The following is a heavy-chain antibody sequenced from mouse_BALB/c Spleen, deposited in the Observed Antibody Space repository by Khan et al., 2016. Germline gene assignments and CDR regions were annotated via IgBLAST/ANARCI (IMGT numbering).Heavy chain of an antibody. Sequence: DVKLEESGGGLVQPGGSMKLSCVASGFTFSNYWMNWVRQSPEKGLEWVAEIRLKSNNYATHYAESVKGRFTISRDDSKSSVYLQMNNLRAEDTSIYYCTKLDYYYAMDYWGQGTSVTVSS. CDR3: TKLDYYYAMDY. D-gene: IGHD2-13*01. CDR2: IRLKSNNYAT. J-gene: IGHJ4*01. CDR1: GFTFSNYW. V-gene: IGHV6-6*02.